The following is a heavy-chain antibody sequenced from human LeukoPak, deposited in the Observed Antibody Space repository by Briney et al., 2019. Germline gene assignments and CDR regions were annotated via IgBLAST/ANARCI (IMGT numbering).Heavy chain of an antibody. CDR3: ATLPIAAAGTVRDY. Sequence: ASVKVSCKVSGYTLTELSMHWVRQAPGKGLEWMGGFDPEDGETIYAQKFQGRVTMTEDTSTDTACMELSSLRSEDTAVYYCATLPIAAAGTVRDYWGQGTLVTVSS. V-gene: IGHV1-24*01. J-gene: IGHJ4*02. CDR2: FDPEDGET. D-gene: IGHD6-13*01. CDR1: GYTLTELS.